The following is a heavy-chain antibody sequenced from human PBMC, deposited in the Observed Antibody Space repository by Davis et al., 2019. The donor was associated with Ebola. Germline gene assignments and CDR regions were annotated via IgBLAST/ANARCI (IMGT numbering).Heavy chain of an antibody. V-gene: IGHV1-46*01. Sequence: AASVKVSCKASGYTFTNYYMHWVRQAPGQGLEWMGIINPSGGSTTYAQKFQGRVTMTRDTSTSTVYMELSSLRSKDTAVFYCARESIYGDSVDFDYWGQGTLVIVSS. J-gene: IGHJ4*02. D-gene: IGHD4-17*01. CDR1: GYTFTNYY. CDR2: INPSGGST. CDR3: ARESIYGDSVDFDY.